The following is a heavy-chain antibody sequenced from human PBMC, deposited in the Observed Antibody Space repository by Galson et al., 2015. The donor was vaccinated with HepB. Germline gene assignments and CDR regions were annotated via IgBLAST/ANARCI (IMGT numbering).Heavy chain of an antibody. D-gene: IGHD5-12*01. CDR2: INHSGST. CDR1: GGSFSGYY. V-gene: IGHV4-34*01. Sequence: SETLSLTCAVYGGSFSGYYWSWIRQPPGKGLEWIGEINHSGSTNYNPSLKSRVTISVDTSKNQFSLKLSSVTAADTAVYYCARECVWWLRLGNWFDPWGQGTLVTVSS. CDR3: ARECVWWLRLGNWFDP. J-gene: IGHJ5*02.